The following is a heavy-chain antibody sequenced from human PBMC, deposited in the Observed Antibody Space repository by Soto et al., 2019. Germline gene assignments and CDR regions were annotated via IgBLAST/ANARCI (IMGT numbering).Heavy chain of an antibody. CDR2: IYYSGST. Sequence: TLSLTCTVSGGSISSGGYYWSWIRQHPGKGLEWIGYIYYSGSTYYNPSLKSRVTISVDTSKNQFSLKLSSVTAADTAVYYCARVLLWFGELPYGMDVWGQGTTVTVSS. CDR3: ARVLLWFGELPYGMDV. J-gene: IGHJ6*02. D-gene: IGHD3-10*01. V-gene: IGHV4-31*03. CDR1: GGSISSGGYY.